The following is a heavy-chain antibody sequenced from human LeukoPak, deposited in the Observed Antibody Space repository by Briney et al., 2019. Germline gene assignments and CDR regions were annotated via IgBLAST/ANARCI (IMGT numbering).Heavy chain of an antibody. V-gene: IGHV3-23*01. CDR1: RFTFSSYD. CDR2: ISGSGGST. Sequence: GGSLRLSCAASRFTFSSYDMSWVRPAPGKGLEWVSAISGSGGSTYYADSVKGRFTISRENAKNSLYLQMNSLRVEHTAVYYCAKVAKYYYGPETYYFFEQWGQGTPVTASS. J-gene: IGHJ4*02. CDR3: AKVAKYYYGPETYYFFEQ. D-gene: IGHD3-10*01.